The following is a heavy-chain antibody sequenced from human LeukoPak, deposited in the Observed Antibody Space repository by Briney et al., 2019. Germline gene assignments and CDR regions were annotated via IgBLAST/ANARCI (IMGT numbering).Heavy chain of an antibody. Sequence: SETLSLTCAVYGESFSGYYWNWIRQSPGKGLEWVGDIDHSGSTNYNPSLKSRLIISVDTSKNQFSLKLSSVTAADTAVYYCARSYYHIDVWGTGTTVTVSS. CDR2: IDHSGST. V-gene: IGHV4-34*01. J-gene: IGHJ6*03. CDR3: ARSYYHIDV. CDR1: GESFSGYY.